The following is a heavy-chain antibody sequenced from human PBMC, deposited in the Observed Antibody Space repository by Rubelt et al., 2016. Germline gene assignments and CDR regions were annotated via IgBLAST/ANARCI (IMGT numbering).Heavy chain of an antibody. J-gene: IGHJ6*02. V-gene: IGHV1-69*01. D-gene: IGHD3-10*01. Sequence: QVQLVQSGAEVKKPGASVKVSCKASGYTFTSYGISWVRQAPGQGLEWMGGIIPIFGTANYAQKFQGRVTITAGESTSTAYMELSSLRSEDTAVYYCARSYYGSGSIHYYYYGMDVWGQGTTVTVSS. CDR1: GYTFTSYG. CDR2: IIPIFGTA. CDR3: ARSYYGSGSIHYYYYGMDV.